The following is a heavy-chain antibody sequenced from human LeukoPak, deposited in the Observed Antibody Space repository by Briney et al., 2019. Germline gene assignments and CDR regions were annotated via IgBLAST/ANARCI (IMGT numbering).Heavy chain of an antibody. CDR3: ARGSFSPDSSGYYGTFDY. J-gene: IGHJ4*02. CDR2: ISYDGSNK. Sequence: GGSLRLSCAASGFTFSSYAMHWVRQAPGKGLEWVAVISYDGSNKYYADSVKGRFTISRDNSKNTLYLQINSLRAEDTAVYYCARGSFSPDSSGYYGTFDYWGQGTLVTVSS. D-gene: IGHD3-22*01. CDR1: GFTFSSYA. V-gene: IGHV3-30-3*01.